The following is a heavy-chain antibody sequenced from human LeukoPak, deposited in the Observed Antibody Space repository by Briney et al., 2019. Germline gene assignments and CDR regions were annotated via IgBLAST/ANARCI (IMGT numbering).Heavy chain of an antibody. CDR3: ARHPNRYCSSTSCYSGYFQH. Sequence: ASVKVSCKASGYTFNNYDINWVRQAPGQGLEWMGWMNPNSGNTGYAQKFQGRFTLTRETFISTAYMELSSLRSDDTAVYYCARHPNRYCSSTSCYSGYFQHWGQGTLVTVSS. V-gene: IGHV1-8*01. CDR1: GYTFNNYD. J-gene: IGHJ1*01. D-gene: IGHD2-2*02. CDR2: MNPNSGNT.